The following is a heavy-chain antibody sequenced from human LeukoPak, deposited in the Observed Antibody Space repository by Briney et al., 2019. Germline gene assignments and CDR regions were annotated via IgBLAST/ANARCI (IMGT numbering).Heavy chain of an antibody. D-gene: IGHD4-23*01. CDR1: GGTFSSYA. J-gene: IGHJ4*02. V-gene: IGHV1-69*05. Sequence: ASVKVSFKASGGTFSSYAISWVRQAPGQGLEWMGGIIPIFGTANYAQKFKGRVTITTDESTSTAYMELSSLRSEDTAVYYCARNSNGGNQYYFDYWGQGTLVTVSS. CDR3: ARNSNGGNQYYFDY. CDR2: IIPIFGTA.